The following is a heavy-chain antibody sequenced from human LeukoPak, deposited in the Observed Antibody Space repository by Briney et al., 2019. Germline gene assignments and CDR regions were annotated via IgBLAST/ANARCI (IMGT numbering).Heavy chain of an antibody. CDR3: ARDAF. J-gene: IGHJ4*02. CDR1: GYSFTNCY. CDR2: VNPSGGST. D-gene: IGHD3-3*02. V-gene: IGHV1-46*01. Sequence: ASVKVSCKTSGYSFTNCYIHWVRQAPGQGLEWIGMVNPSGGSTISAQKFQGRVNMTTDTSTRTVYMEMTGLTSDDTGIYYCARDAFWGQGTQVTVSS.